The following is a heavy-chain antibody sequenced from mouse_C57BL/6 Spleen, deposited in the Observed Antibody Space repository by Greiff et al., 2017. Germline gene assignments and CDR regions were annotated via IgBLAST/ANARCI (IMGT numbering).Heavy chain of an antibody. Sequence: QVQLQQPGTELVKPGASVKLSCKASGYTFTSYWMHWVKQRPGQGLEWIGNINPSNGGTNYNEKFKSKATLTVDKSSSTAYMRLSSLTSEDSAVYYCARGVSLSTTVVAPSFDYWGQGTTLTVSS. D-gene: IGHD1-1*01. CDR3: ARGVSLSTTVVAPSFDY. V-gene: IGHV1-53*01. J-gene: IGHJ2*01. CDR2: INPSNGGT. CDR1: GYTFTSYW.